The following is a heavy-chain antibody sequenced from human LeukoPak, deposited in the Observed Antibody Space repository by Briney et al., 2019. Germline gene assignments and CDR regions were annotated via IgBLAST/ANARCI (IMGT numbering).Heavy chain of an antibody. Sequence: PGGSLRLSCAASGFTFSSYGMHWVRQAPGKGLEWVAVIWYDGSNKYYADSVKGRFTISRDNSKNTLYLQMNSLRAEDTAVYYCARGTYDSSGYSDYWGQGTLVTVSS. V-gene: IGHV3-33*01. CDR2: IWYDGSNK. CDR1: GFTFSSYG. D-gene: IGHD3-22*01. J-gene: IGHJ4*02. CDR3: ARGTYDSSGYSDY.